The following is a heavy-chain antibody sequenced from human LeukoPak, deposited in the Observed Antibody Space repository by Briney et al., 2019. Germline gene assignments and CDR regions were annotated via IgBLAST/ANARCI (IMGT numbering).Heavy chain of an antibody. CDR2: INHSGST. J-gene: IGHJ4*02. Sequence: SETLSLTCAVYGGSFSGYYWSWIRQPPGKGLEWIGEINHSGSTNYNPSLKSRVTISVDTSKNQSSLKLSSVTAADTAVYYCARASSGYFDYWGQGTLVTVSS. V-gene: IGHV4-34*01. CDR3: ARASSGYFDY. CDR1: GGSFSGYY. D-gene: IGHD3-3*01.